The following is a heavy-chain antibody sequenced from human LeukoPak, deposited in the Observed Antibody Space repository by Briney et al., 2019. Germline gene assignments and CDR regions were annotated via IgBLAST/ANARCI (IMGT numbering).Heavy chain of an antibody. Sequence: PGGSLRLSCAASGFTFSGSAMHWVRQASGKGLEWVGRIRSKANTYATAYAASVKGRFTISRDDSKNTAYLQLNNLKAEDTAVYYCARDLGPPAPFDYWGQGTLVTVSS. D-gene: IGHD1-26*01. CDR2: IRSKANTYAT. V-gene: IGHV3-73*01. CDR3: ARDLGPPAPFDY. J-gene: IGHJ4*02. CDR1: GFTFSGSA.